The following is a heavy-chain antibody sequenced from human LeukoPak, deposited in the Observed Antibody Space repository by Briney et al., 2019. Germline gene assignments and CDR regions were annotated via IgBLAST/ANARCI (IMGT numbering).Heavy chain of an antibody. Sequence: GGSLRLSCAASGFTFSSYWMSWVRQAPGKGLEWVSGISGSGGSTYYADSVKGRFTISRDNSKNTLYLQMNSLRAEDTAVYYCAKAVSCSSTSCYRSYGMDVWGQGTTVTVSS. CDR3: AKAVSCSSTSCYRSYGMDV. J-gene: IGHJ6*02. D-gene: IGHD2-2*02. CDR1: GFTFSSYW. CDR2: ISGSGGST. V-gene: IGHV3-23*01.